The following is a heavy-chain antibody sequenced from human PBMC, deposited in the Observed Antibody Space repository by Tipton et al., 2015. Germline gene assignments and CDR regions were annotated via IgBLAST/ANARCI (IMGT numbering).Heavy chain of an antibody. D-gene: IGHD3-3*01. J-gene: IGHJ4*02. CDR1: GGSFSDYY. Sequence: TLSLTCTVSGGSFSDYYWSWIRQSPGEGLEWIGYIYYSGSTNYNPSLRSRVAMSMDTSKNQFSLKLSSVIAADTAVYYCARDILNDFCSGWPEEYWGQGTLVTVSP. CDR2: IYYSGST. V-gene: IGHV4-59*01. CDR3: ARDILNDFCSGWPEEY.